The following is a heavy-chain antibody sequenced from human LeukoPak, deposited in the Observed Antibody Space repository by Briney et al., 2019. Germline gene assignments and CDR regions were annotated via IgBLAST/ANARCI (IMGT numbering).Heavy chain of an antibody. CDR1: GGSVSDYY. D-gene: IGHD3-22*01. V-gene: IGHV4-59*02. CDR3: ARWMYYYDDTGFDP. CDR2: IFYSGST. J-gene: IGHJ5*02. Sequence: SETLSLTCTVSGGSVSDYYWGWIRQPPGKGLEFIGYIFYSGSTNYNPSLKSRVTISADTSTNQFSLELSSVTAADTAVYYCARWMYYYDDTGFDPWGQGTLVTVSS.